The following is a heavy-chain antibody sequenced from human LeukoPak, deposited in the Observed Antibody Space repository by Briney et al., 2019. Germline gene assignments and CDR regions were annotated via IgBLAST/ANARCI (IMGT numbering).Heavy chain of an antibody. V-gene: IGHV4-59*01. CDR1: GGSISTYD. CDR2: IYYSGNT. Sequence: SETLSLTCTVSGGSISTYDWSWIRQPPGKGLEWIGYIYYSGNTYYNPSLKSRVTISVDTSKNQFSLKVNSVTAADTAVYYCARTKPLDPFDFWGQGTLVTVSS. CDR3: ARTKPLDPFDF. J-gene: IGHJ3*01.